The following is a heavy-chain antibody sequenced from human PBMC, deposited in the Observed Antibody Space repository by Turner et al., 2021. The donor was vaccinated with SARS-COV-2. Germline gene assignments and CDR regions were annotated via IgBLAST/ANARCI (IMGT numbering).Heavy chain of an antibody. V-gene: IGHV4-39*01. D-gene: IGHD6-19*01. CDR2: IYYNGST. J-gene: IGHJ1*01. Sequence: QMQLQESGQGLVKHSETLSITCTVPGGSISSSSYYWGWTRQPPGKGLEWFGRIYYNGSTYYNPSLKSRVTISVDTSKNQCSLKLSSVTAADTAVFYCARGYYNASYSSGWYVYNAEYFQNWGQGTLVTVSS. CDR3: ARGYYNASYSSGWYVYNAEYFQN. CDR1: GGSISSSSYY.